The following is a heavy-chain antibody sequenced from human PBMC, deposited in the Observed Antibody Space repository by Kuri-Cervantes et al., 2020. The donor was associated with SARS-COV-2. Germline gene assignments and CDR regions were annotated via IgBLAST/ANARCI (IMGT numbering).Heavy chain of an antibody. J-gene: IGHJ4*02. CDR1: GYTFTSYA. Sequence: ASVKVSCKASGYTFTSYAMHWVRQAPGQRLEWMGWINAGNGNTKYSRKFQGRVTITRDTSASTAYMELSSLRSEDTAVYYCATNLYGDYPDYWGQGTLVTVSS. CDR2: INAGNGNT. CDR3: ATNLYGDYPDY. D-gene: IGHD4-17*01. V-gene: IGHV1-3*01.